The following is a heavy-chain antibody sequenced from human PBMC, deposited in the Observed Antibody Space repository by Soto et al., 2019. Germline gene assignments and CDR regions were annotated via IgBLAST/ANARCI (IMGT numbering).Heavy chain of an antibody. J-gene: IGHJ4*02. CDR1: GGSIRNSNYY. D-gene: IGHD3-3*01. V-gene: IGHV4-39*01. CDR3: ARHLTIFGLALDGFAR. Sequence: SETLSLSCIVSGGSIRNSNYYWGWIRQPPGKGLEWIGSIYYSGSTYYNPSLESRLTISVDTSKNQFSLKLSSVTAADTAVYYCARHLTIFGLALDGFARWGQATLVSGSS. CDR2: IYYSGST.